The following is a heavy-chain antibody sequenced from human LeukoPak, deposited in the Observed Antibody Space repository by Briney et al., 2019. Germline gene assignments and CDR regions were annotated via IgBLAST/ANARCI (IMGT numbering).Heavy chain of an antibody. J-gene: IGHJ4*02. CDR2: INHSGST. CDR1: GGSFSGYY. CDR3: ARGTTYYYGSGSYYNDY. V-gene: IGHV4-34*01. Sequence: SATLSLTCAVSGGSFSGYYWSWIRQPPGKGLEWIGEINHSGSTNYNPSLKSRVTISVDTSKNQFSLKLSSVTAADTAVYYCARGTTYYYGSGSYYNDYWGQGTLVTVSS. D-gene: IGHD3-10*01.